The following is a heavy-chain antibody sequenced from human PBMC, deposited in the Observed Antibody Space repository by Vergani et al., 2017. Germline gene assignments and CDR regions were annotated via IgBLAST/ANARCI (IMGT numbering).Heavy chain of an antibody. CDR1: VFTFSSYA. V-gene: IGHV3-30*03. Sequence: QVQLVESGGGVVQPGRSLRLSCAASVFTFSSYAMHWVRQAPGKGLEWVAVITYDGSNKYYADSVKGRFTISRDNSKNTLYLQMNSLRAEDTAVYYCAGDPDEGGYFDYWGQGTLVTVSS. D-gene: IGHD3-16*01. CDR3: AGDPDEGGYFDY. CDR2: ITYDGSNK. J-gene: IGHJ4*02.